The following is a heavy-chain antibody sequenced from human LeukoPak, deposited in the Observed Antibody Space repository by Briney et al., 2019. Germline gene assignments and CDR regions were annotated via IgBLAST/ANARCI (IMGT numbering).Heavy chain of an antibody. CDR1: GYSISSGYY. Sequence: ASETLSLTCTVSGYSISSGYYWGWIRQPPGKGLEWIGSIYHSGSTYYNPSLKSRVTISVDTSKNQFSLKLSSVTAADTAVYYCARVIGSGSYYIFSAFDIWGQGTMVTVSS. V-gene: IGHV4-38-2*02. CDR3: ARVIGSGSYYIFSAFDI. J-gene: IGHJ3*02. D-gene: IGHD3-10*01. CDR2: IYHSGST.